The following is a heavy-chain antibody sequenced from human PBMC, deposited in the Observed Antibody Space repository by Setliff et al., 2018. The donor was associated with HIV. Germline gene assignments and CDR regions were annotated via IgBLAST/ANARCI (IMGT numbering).Heavy chain of an antibody. V-gene: IGHV4-38-2*01. CDR2: VYYSGST. J-gene: IGHJ4*02. CDR3: ARVDTMLLFFDL. CDR1: GYSVTSDYY. D-gene: IGHD3-10*02. Sequence: LSCVVSGYSVTSDYYWGWIRQSPGKGLEWIGSVYYSGSTYHNPSLKSRTTISIDTSKDHFSLHLTSVTAADTAIYYCARVDTMLLFFDLWGQGTLVTVSS.